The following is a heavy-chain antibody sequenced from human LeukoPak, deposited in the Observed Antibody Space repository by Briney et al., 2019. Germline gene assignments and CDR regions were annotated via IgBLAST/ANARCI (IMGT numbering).Heavy chain of an antibody. D-gene: IGHD4-17*01. Sequence: GSLELSFSTSGFPFGDYAMSWFRPAPGKGLEWVGFIRNKAYGGTTEYAASVKGRFTISRDDSKSIVYLQMNGLKTEDTAVYYCTRYGDYGNYFDYWGQGTLVTVSS. J-gene: IGHJ4*02. CDR1: GFPFGDYA. V-gene: IGHV3-49*03. CDR2: IRNKAYGGTT. CDR3: TRYGDYGNYFDY.